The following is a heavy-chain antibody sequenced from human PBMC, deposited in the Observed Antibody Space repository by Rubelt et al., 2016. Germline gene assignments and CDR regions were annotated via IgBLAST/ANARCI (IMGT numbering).Heavy chain of an antibody. CDR2: ISGGGDST. J-gene: IGHJ4*02. Sequence: EVQLVESGGDLVHPGGSLRLSCAASGFIFSNCAMTWVRQAPGKGLEWVAAISGGGDSTYYTDSVKGRLTLSRAKSKNTVYLQRSSLRAEDTAVYYCARGRYCSSTSCYDFDYWGQGTLVTVSS. V-gene: IGHV3-23*04. CDR1: GFIFSNCA. D-gene: IGHD2-2*01. CDR3: ARGRYCSSTSCYDFDY.